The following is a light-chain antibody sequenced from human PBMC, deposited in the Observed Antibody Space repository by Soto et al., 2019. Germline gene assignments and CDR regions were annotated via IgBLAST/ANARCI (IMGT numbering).Light chain of an antibody. V-gene: IGKV2-28*01. CDR1: QSLLHSNGYNY. J-gene: IGKJ2*01. CDR2: LGS. CDR3: MQSIQVRT. Sequence: DIVMTQSPLSLPVTPGEPASISCRSSQSLLHSNGYNYLDWYLQKPGQSPQLLIYLGSNRASGVPDRFSGSGSGTDFTLKISRVEAEDVGVYYCMQSIQVRTFGQGTKVDIK.